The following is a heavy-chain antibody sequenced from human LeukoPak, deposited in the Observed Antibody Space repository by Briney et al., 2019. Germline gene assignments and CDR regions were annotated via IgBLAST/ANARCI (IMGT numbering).Heavy chain of an antibody. D-gene: IGHD4-17*01. CDR1: GGSISSYY. CDR3: ARLKVTTSTFWFDP. Sequence: SETLSLTCTVSGGSISSYYWSWIRQPPGKGLEWIGYTYYSGSTNYNPSLKSRVTISVDTSKNQFSLKPSSVTAADTAVYYCARLKVTTSTFWFDPWGQGTLVTVSS. CDR2: TYYSGST. V-gene: IGHV4-59*01. J-gene: IGHJ5*02.